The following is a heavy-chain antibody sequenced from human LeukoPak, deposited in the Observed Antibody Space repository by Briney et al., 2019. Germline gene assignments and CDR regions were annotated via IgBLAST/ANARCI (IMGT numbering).Heavy chain of an antibody. D-gene: IGHD3-22*01. CDR3: ARSADSSGYAKFDY. CDR1: GFTFSDYY. Sequence: GGSLRLSCAASGFTFSDYYMSWIRQAPGKGLELVSYISSSGSTIYYADSVKGRFTISRDNAKNSLYLRMNSLRAEDTAVYYCARSADSSGYAKFDYWGQGTLVTVSS. J-gene: IGHJ4*02. CDR2: ISSSGSTI. V-gene: IGHV3-11*04.